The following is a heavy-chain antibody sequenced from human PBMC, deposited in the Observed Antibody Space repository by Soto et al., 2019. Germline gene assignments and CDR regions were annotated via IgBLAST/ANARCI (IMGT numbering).Heavy chain of an antibody. J-gene: IGHJ6*02. V-gene: IGHV3-72*01. Sequence: GGSLRLSCAASGFTFSAHYMDWVRQAPGKGLEWVGRTRNKANSYTTEYAASVKGRFTISRDDSKNSLYLQMNSLKTEDTAVYYCARGGYCSSTSCYTDYYGMDVWGQGTTVTVSS. CDR1: GFTFSAHY. CDR3: ARGGYCSSTSCYTDYYGMDV. D-gene: IGHD2-2*02. CDR2: TRNKANSYTT.